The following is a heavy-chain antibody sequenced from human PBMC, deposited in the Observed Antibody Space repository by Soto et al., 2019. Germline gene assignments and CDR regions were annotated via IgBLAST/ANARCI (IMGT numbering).Heavy chain of an antibody. Sequence: NPSETLSLTCAASGYSISSGYYWGWIRQPPGKGLEWIGSIYHSGSTYYNPSLKSRVTISVDTSKNQFSLKLSSVTAADTAVYYCARVVHYGMDVWGQGTTVTVSS. J-gene: IGHJ6*02. V-gene: IGHV4-38-2*01. CDR3: ARVVHYGMDV. CDR2: IYHSGST. CDR1: GYSISSGYY.